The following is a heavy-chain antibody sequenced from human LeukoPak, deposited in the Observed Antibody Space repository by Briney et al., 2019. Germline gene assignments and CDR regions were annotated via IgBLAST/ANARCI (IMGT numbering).Heavy chain of an antibody. CDR2: INWNGGST. CDR3: ARSGTPGGYSYGYYFDY. J-gene: IGHJ4*02. Sequence: PGGSLRLSCAASGFTFDDYGMSWVRQAPGKGLEWVSGINWNGGSTGYADSVKGRFTISRDNAKNSLYLQMNSLRAEDTAVYYCARSGTPGGYSYGYYFDYWGQGALVTVSS. V-gene: IGHV3-20*04. CDR1: GFTFDDYG. D-gene: IGHD5-18*01.